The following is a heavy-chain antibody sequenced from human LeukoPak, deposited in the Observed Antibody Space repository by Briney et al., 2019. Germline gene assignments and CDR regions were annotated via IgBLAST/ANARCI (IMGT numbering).Heavy chain of an antibody. CDR1: GFTLCNYS. CDR2: ISASGVST. Sequence: PGGSLRLSCAASGFTLCNYSMGWVRQAPGKGLEWVSAISASGVSTYYADSVKGRFTISRDNSKNTLYLQMNSLRAEDTAVYYCAKGGIAAAGIYYWGQGTLVTVSS. CDR3: AKGGIAAAGIYY. J-gene: IGHJ4*02. V-gene: IGHV3-23*01. D-gene: IGHD6-13*01.